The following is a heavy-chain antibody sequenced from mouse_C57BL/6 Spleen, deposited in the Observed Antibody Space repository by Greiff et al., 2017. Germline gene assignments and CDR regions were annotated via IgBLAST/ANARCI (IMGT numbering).Heavy chain of an antibody. Sequence: VKVVESGPGLVAPSQSLSIPCTVPGFSLTRSGVHWVRQPPGKGLEWLVVIWSDGSTTYNSALKARLSISKDNSKSQVFLKMNSLQTDDTAMYYCARHSFTGYAMDYWGQGTSVTVSS. J-gene: IGHJ4*01. CDR3: ARHSFTGYAMDY. D-gene: IGHD1-1*01. V-gene: IGHV2-6-1*01. CDR2: IWSDGST. CDR1: GFSLTRSG.